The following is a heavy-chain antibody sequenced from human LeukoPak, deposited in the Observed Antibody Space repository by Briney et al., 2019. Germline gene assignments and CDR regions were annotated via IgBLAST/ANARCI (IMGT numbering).Heavy chain of an antibody. CDR1: GFTFDDYT. V-gene: IGHV3-43*01. J-gene: IGHJ3*02. Sequence: GGSLRLSCAASGFTFDDYTMHWVRQAPGKGLEWVSLISWDGGSTYYADSVKGRFTISRDNSKNSLYLQMNSLRTEDTALYYCAKDRRFGELRGAFGIWGQGTMVTVSS. CDR2: ISWDGGST. CDR3: AKDRRFGELRGAFGI. D-gene: IGHD3-10*01.